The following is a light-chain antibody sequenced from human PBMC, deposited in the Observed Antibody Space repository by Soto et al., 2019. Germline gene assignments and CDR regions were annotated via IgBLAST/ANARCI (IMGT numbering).Light chain of an antibody. CDR2: DNN. CDR1: SSNIGAGFG. CDR3: QSYESRRLTGSRV. V-gene: IGLV1-40*01. Sequence: QSVLTQPPSVSGAPGQRITISCTGSSSNIGAGFGVHWYQHLPGTAPKLLIYDNNNRPSGVPDRFSGSKSGTSASLAITGLQVEDEAEYYCQSYESRRLTGSRVFGTGTKVTVL. J-gene: IGLJ1*01.